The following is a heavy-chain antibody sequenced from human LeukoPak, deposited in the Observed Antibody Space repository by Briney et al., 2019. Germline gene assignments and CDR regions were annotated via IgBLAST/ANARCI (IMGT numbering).Heavy chain of an antibody. CDR1: GGSISSYY. D-gene: IGHD3-22*01. J-gene: IGHJ4*02. V-gene: IGHV4-59*08. CDR3: ARNDYYDSSGYYPFDY. Sequence: SETLSLTCTVSGGSISSYYWSWIRQPPGKGLEWIGYIYYSGSTNYNPSPKSRVTISVDTSKNQFSLKLSSVTAADTAVYYCARNDYYDSSGYYPFDYWGQGTLVTVSS. CDR2: IYYSGST.